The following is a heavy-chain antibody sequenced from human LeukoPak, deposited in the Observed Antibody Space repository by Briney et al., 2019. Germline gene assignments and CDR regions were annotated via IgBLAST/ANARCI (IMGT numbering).Heavy chain of an antibody. CDR3: VRGLGSSGDS. Sequence: GGSLRLSCAASGFSVSSTYMSWVRQAPGKGLEWISFIYSDGSAYYADSVQGRLTISTHSSKNTVSLQMNSLRPEDTAVYYCVRGLGSSGDSWGPGTLVTVSS. V-gene: IGHV3-53*04. CDR2: IYSDGSA. D-gene: IGHD6-6*01. CDR1: GFSVSSTY. J-gene: IGHJ4*02.